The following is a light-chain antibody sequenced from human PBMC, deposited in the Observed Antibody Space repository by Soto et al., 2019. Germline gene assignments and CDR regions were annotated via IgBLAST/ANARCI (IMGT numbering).Light chain of an antibody. CDR2: AAS. J-gene: IGKJ1*01. CDR3: QQYYSYPRT. Sequence: EIKMTQAPSTLSASVGDRVTITCRASQSISRWLAWYQQMPGKAPKLMIYAASTLQSGVPSRSSGSGSGTDFTLTISCLHSEDFATYYCQQYYSYPRTFGQGTKVDIK. CDR1: QSISRW. V-gene: IGKV1-5*01.